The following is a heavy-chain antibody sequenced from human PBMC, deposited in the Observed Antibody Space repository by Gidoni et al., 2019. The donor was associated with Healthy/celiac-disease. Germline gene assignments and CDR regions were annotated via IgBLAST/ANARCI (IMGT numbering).Heavy chain of an antibody. CDR2: ISAYNGNT. CDR1: GSSFTSSG. J-gene: IGHJ4*02. Sequence: QVQLVQSGAEVKKPGASVKVSCKDSGSSFTSSGISWVRPAPGQGLEWMGWISAYNGNTNYAQKLQGRVTMTTDTSTSTAYMELRSLRSDDTAVYYCARDGYYDSSGSLIERGFDYWGQGTLVTVSS. V-gene: IGHV1-18*04. CDR3: ARDGYYDSSGSLIERGFDY. D-gene: IGHD3-22*01.